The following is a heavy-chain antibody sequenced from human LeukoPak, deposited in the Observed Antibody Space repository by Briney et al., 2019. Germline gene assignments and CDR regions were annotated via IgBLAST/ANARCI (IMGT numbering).Heavy chain of an antibody. V-gene: IGHV5-51*01. D-gene: IGHD2-15*01. CDR2: IYPGDSDT. CDR1: GYSFTSYW. Sequence: GESLKISCKGSGYSFTSYWIGWVRQMPGKGLEWMGIIYPGDSDTRYSPPFQGQVSISADKSINTAYLQWSSLKASDTAIYYCARRQYCSGGDCYSGAFDIWGQGTMVTVSS. J-gene: IGHJ3*02. CDR3: ARRQYCSGGDCYSGAFDI.